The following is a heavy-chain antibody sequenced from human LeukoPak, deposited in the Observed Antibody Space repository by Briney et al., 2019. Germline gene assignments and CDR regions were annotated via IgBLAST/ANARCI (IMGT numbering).Heavy chain of an antibody. CDR1: GFTFSSYE. CDR2: ISSSGSTI. J-gene: IGHJ4*02. V-gene: IGHV3-48*03. D-gene: IGHD6-19*01. Sequence: GGSLRLSCAASGFTFSSYEMNWVRQAPGKGLEWVSYISSSGSTIYYADSVKGRFTISRDNAKNSLYLQMNGLRAEDTAVYYCARVHSSGWYVDYWGQGTLVTVSS. CDR3: ARVHSSGWYVDY.